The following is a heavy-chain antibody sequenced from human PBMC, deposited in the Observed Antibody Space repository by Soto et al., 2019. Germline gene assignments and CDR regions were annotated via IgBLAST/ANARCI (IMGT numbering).Heavy chain of an antibody. Sequence: GGSMRLSCAASGFTFSSYEMNWVRQAPGKGLEWVSYISSSGSTIYYADSVKGRFTISRDNAKNSLYLQMNSLRAEDTAVYYCARDSYGMDVWGQGTTVTVSS. CDR3: ARDSYGMDV. J-gene: IGHJ6*02. CDR2: ISSSGSTI. CDR1: GFTFSSYE. V-gene: IGHV3-48*03.